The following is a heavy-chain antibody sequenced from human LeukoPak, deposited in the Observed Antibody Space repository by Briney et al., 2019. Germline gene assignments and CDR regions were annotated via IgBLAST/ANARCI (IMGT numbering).Heavy chain of an antibody. J-gene: IGHJ3*01. CDR1: GGSIDSDY. Sequence: PSETLSLTCAVSGGSIDSDYWSWIRQPAGKGLEWIGRIYPNGHTTYNPSLTSRVTMSADTSKMQFSLNLNSVTAADTALYYCARQIGARDFDVWGQGTVVTVSS. CDR3: ARQIGARDFDV. D-gene: IGHD3-16*01. CDR2: IYPNGHT. V-gene: IGHV4-4*07.